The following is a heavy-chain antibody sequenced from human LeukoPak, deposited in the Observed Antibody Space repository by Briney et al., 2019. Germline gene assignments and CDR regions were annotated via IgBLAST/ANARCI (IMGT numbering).Heavy chain of an antibody. J-gene: IGHJ4*02. V-gene: IGHV3-74*01. Sequence: VGSLRLSCAASGFTFSSYWMHWVRQAPGKGLVWVSHINPDGSRTSYADSAKGRFTISRDNAKNTLYLQMNSLRAEDTAVYYCAWGWGNYGPGSYDYRGQGNRGTVSS. CDR3: AWGWGNYGPGSYDY. D-gene: IGHD3-10*01. CDR2: INPDGSRT. CDR1: GFTFSSYW.